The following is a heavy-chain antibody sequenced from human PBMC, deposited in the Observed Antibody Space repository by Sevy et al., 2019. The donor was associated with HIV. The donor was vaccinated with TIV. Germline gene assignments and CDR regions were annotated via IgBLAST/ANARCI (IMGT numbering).Heavy chain of an antibody. J-gene: IGHJ6*02. V-gene: IGHV3-64D*09. CDR1: GFTFSGSA. Sequence: GGSLRLSCSASGFTFSGSALHWVRQAPGKGLEYVSVISSSGSGTYYAESVKGRFTISRDTSKNTLYLQMRSLRTEDTAVYYCVKDSIFYDSSSGYRPFYYYGMDVWGQGTSVTVSS. CDR3: VKDSIFYDSSSGYRPFYYYGMDV. CDR2: ISSSGSGT. D-gene: IGHD3-3*01.